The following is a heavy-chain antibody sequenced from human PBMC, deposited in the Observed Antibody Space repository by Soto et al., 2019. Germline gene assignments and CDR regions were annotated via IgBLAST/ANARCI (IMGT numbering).Heavy chain of an antibody. CDR3: AGRRRDSSGYYASGRAFDI. V-gene: IGHV1-69*12. J-gene: IGHJ3*02. Sequence: QVQLVQSGAEVKKPGSSVKVSCKASGGTFSSYAISWVRQAPGQGLEWMGGIIPIFGTANYAQKLQGRVTITADESTRTAYMELSSLRSEDTAVYYCAGRRRDSSGYYASGRAFDIWGQGTMVTVAS. D-gene: IGHD3-22*01. CDR2: IIPIFGTA. CDR1: GGTFSSYA.